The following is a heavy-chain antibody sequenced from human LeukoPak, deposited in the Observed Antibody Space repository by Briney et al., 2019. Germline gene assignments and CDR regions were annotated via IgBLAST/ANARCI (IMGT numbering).Heavy chain of an antibody. CDR1: GGSISSYY. CDR3: SGSKENNWFDP. CDR2: IYYSGST. J-gene: IGHJ5*02. V-gene: IGHV4-59*01. Sequence: SETLSLTCTVSGGSISSYYWSWIRQPPGKGLEWIGYIYYSGSTDYNPSLKSRVTISVDTSKNQFSLKLSSVTAADTAVYYCSGSKENNWFDPWGQGTLVTVSS. D-gene: IGHD3-10*01.